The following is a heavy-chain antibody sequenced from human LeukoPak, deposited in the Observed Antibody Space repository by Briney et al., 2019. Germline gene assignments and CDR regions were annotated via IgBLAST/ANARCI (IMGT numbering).Heavy chain of an antibody. V-gene: IGHV1-46*01. J-gene: IGHJ5*02. D-gene: IGHD1-26*01. CDR1: GYTFTNYY. Sequence: ASVKVSCKASGYTFTNYYIHWARQAPGQGLECMGIINPSGGSTSYAQKFQGRVTMTRDMSTSTVYMELSSLRSEDTAVYYCARGGVGATTYVWFDPWGQGTLVTVSS. CDR2: INPSGGST. CDR3: ARGGVGATTYVWFDP.